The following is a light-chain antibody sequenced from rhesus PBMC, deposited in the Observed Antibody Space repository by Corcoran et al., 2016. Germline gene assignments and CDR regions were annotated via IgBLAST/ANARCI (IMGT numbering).Light chain of an antibody. V-gene: IGKV1-22*01. J-gene: IGKJ1*01. CDR2: EAS. Sequence: DIQMTQSPSSLSASVGDRVTITCRASQAITNDLVWYQQKPGATPRLLIYEASRLQSGIPSRFSASGSGTDFTLTISSLRSEDFATYSCQQYYNCPLTFGRGTKVEI. CDR3: QQYYNCPLT. CDR1: QAITND.